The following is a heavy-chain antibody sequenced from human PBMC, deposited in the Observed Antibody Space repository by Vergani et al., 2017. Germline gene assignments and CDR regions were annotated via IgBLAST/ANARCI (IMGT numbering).Heavy chain of an antibody. D-gene: IGHD3-10*01. CDR1: GGTFSSYA. V-gene: IGHV1-69*12. CDR3: ARDLYDGSGSYYIPVGKYDRSGGMDV. J-gene: IGHJ6*02. Sequence: QIQLVQSGAEVKKPGSSVKVSCKASGGTFSSYAISWVRQAPGQGLEWMGGIIPIFGTANYAQKFQGRVTITADESTSTAYMERSSLRSEDTAVYYCARDLYDGSGSYYIPVGKYDRSGGMDVWGQGTTVTVSS. CDR2: IIPIFGTA.